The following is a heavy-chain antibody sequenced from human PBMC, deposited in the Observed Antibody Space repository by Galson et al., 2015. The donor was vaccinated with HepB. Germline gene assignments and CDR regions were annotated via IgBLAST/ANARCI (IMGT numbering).Heavy chain of an antibody. D-gene: IGHD2-2*01. CDR1: GFTFKNHS. Sequence: SLRLSCAASGFTFKNHSMSWVRQAPGKGLEWVSAISENGGSTHYADSVKGRFTISRDNSKNTLYLQMNSVRAEDTAVYYCARDQGYCSGITCLIYDYWGQGTVVTVS. CDR3: ARDQGYCSGITCLIYDY. CDR2: ISENGGST. V-gene: IGHV3-23*01. J-gene: IGHJ4*02.